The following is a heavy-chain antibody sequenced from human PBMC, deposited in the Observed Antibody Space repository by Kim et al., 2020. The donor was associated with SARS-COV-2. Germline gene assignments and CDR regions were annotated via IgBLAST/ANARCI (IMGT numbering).Heavy chain of an antibody. J-gene: IGHJ1*01. Sequence: GGSLRLSCAASGFTFSSYGMHWVRQAPGKGLEWVAVIWYDGSNKYYADSVKGRFTISRDNSKNTLYLQMNSLRAEDTAVYYCARVGPAEWELAVQHWGQGTLVTVSS. V-gene: IGHV3-33*01. D-gene: IGHD1-26*01. CDR2: IWYDGSNK. CDR3: ARVGPAEWELAVQH. CDR1: GFTFSSYG.